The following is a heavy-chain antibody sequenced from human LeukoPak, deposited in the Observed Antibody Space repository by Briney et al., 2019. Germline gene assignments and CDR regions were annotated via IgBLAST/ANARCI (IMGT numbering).Heavy chain of an antibody. CDR2: IIPILGIA. CDR3: ARDVGIAVAGITSPQRYFQH. Sequence: GASVKVSCKASGGTFSSYAISWVRQAPGQGLEWMGRIIPILGIANYAQKFQGRVTITADKSTSTAYMELSSLRSEDTAVYYCARDVGIAVAGITSPQRYFQHWGQGTLVTVSS. D-gene: IGHD6-19*01. V-gene: IGHV1-69*04. J-gene: IGHJ1*01. CDR1: GGTFSSYA.